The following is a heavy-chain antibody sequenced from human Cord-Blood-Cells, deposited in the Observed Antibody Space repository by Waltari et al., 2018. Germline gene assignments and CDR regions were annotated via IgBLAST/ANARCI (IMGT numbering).Heavy chain of an antibody. D-gene: IGHD3-10*01. V-gene: IGHV3-53*01. CDR2: IYSGGST. J-gene: IGHJ6*03. Sequence: APGKGLEWVSVIYSGGSTYYADSVKGRFTISRDNSKNTLYLQMNSLRAEDTAVYYCARSSITMVRGVISYYYYYMDVWGKGTTVTVSS. CDR3: ARSSITMVRGVISYYYYYMDV.